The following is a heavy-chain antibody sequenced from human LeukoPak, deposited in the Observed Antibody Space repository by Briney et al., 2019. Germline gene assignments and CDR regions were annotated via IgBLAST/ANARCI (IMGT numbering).Heavy chain of an antibody. CDR3: ARETLYGSGKLDP. Sequence: PSETLSLTCTVSGGSISSYYWSWIRPPPGRGLAWVGYIYYSGSTNYNPSLTSRVTISVDTSKNQFSLKLSSVTAADTAVYYCARETLYGSGKLDPWGQGTLVTVSS. CDR1: GGSISSYY. J-gene: IGHJ5*02. CDR2: IYYSGST. D-gene: IGHD3-10*01. V-gene: IGHV4-59*01.